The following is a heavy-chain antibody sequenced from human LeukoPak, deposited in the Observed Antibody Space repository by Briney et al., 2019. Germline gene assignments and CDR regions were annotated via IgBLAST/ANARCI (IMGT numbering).Heavy chain of an antibody. CDR3: ARRLLTGGVTDFFDF. J-gene: IGHJ4*02. D-gene: IGHD2-21*02. Sequence: GGSLRLSCAASGFTFSSHSMSWVRQAPGEGQEWVAAISPSGDSTTYRDSVKGQFTISRDNSRNRLYLQMNTLTVEDTAIYYCARRLLTGGVTDFFDFWGQGALVTVSS. V-gene: IGHV3-23*01. CDR2: ISPSGDST. CDR1: GFTFSSHS.